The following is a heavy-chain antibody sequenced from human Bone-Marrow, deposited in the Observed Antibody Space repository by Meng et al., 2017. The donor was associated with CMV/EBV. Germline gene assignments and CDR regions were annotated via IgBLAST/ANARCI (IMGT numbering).Heavy chain of an antibody. V-gene: IGHV1-2*02. CDR1: GYTFTSYA. J-gene: IGHJ4*02. CDR3: ARGDEWELLYYFDY. Sequence: ASVKVSCKASGYTFTSYAMHWVRQAPGQGLEWMGWINPNSGGTNYAQKFQGRVTMTRDTSISTAYMELSRLRTDDTAVYYCARGDEWELLYYFDYWGQGTLVTVSS. D-gene: IGHD1-26*01. CDR2: INPNSGGT.